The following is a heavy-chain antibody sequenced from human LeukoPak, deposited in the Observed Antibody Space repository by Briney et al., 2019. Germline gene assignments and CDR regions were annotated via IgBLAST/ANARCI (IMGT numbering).Heavy chain of an antibody. CDR3: AKGRSASCYGGMDV. CDR2: ICGGGGST. J-gene: IGHJ6*02. D-gene: IGHD2-2*01. Sequence: GGSLRLSCAASGFTFSSSAMSWVRQAPGKGLGWVSSICGGGGSTYYADSVKGRFTISRDNSNNTLYLQMNSLRADDTAVYYCAKGRSASCYGGMDVWGQGTTVTVSS. V-gene: IGHV3-23*01. CDR1: GFTFSSSA.